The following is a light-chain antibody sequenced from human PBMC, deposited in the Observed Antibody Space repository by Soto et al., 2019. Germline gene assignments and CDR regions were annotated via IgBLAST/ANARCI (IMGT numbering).Light chain of an antibody. CDR3: QQRSNWLT. J-gene: IGKJ4*01. CDR2: GAS. CDR1: QSVSSSY. Sequence: EIVLRESPGTLSLSPGERATLSCGASQSVSSSYLAWYQQKPGQAPRLLIYGASFRATGMPARFSGSGSGTDFTLTISSLEPEDFAVYYCQQRSNWLTFGGGTKVDIK. V-gene: IGKV3D-20*02.